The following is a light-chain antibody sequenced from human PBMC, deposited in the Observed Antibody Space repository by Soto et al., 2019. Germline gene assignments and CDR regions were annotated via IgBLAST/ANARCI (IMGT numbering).Light chain of an antibody. CDR1: SSGVGGYNY. Sequence: QSALTQPASVSGSPGQSITISCTGTSSGVGGYNYVSWYQQHPGKAPKLMIYDVSNRPSGVSNRFSGSKSGNTASLTISGLQAEDEAAYYCSSYTSSSTLLYVFGTGTKLTVL. CDR2: DVS. CDR3: SSYTSSSTLLYV. V-gene: IGLV2-14*01. J-gene: IGLJ1*01.